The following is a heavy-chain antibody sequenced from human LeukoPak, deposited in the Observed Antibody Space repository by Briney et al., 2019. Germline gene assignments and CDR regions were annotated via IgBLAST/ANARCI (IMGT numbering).Heavy chain of an antibody. D-gene: IGHD2-15*01. J-gene: IGHJ5*02. V-gene: IGHV4-59*01. CDR3: ARDLRRYCSGGSCYEGADNWFDP. CDR2: TYYSGST. CDR1: GGSISSYY. Sequence: PSETLSLTCTVSGGSISSYYWSWIRQPPGKGLEWIGYTYYSGSTNYNPSLKSRVTISVDTSKNQFSLKLSSVTAADTAVYYCARDLRRYCSGGSCYEGADNWFDPWGQGTLVTVSS.